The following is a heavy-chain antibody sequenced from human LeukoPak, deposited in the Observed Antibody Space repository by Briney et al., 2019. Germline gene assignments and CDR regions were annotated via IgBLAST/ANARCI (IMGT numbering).Heavy chain of an antibody. Sequence: GSLRLSCAASGFTFSSYDMHWVRQATGKGLEWVSGIGTAGDTYYPGSVKGRFTISRENAKNSLYLQMNSLRAGDTAVYYCARGSVAGNHAFDIWGQGTMVTVSS. V-gene: IGHV3-13*01. J-gene: IGHJ3*02. CDR2: IGTAGDT. CDR3: ARGSVAGNHAFDI. CDR1: GFTFSSYD. D-gene: IGHD6-19*01.